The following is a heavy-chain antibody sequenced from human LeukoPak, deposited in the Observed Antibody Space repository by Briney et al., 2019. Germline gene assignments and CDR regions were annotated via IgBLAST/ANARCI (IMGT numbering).Heavy chain of an antibody. Sequence: PGGSLRLSCAASGFSFSSYSMHWVRQAPGKGLEWVSYISSSSSTIYYADSVKDRFTISRDNAKNSLYLQMNSLRDEDTAVYYCARGPGGSSWYLTLEGGYYFDYWGQGTLVTVSS. D-gene: IGHD6-13*01. CDR3: ARGPGGSSWYLTLEGGYYFDY. CDR2: ISSSSSTI. V-gene: IGHV3-48*02. CDR1: GFSFSSYS. J-gene: IGHJ4*02.